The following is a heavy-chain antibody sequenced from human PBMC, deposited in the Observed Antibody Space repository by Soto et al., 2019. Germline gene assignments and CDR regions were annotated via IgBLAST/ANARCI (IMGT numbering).Heavy chain of an antibody. D-gene: IGHD2-15*01. CDR3: ARGLRTGNYGMDV. Sequence: QEQLLQSGAEVRKPGSSVKVSCKASGGTFNNYAVSWVRQAPGQGLEWTGGIIPMFETVNYAQRFQGRLTIAADESTSTAYMELTSLTSADTAIYFCARGLRTGNYGMDVWGQGTTVTVSS. CDR2: IIPMFETV. V-gene: IGHV1-69*01. J-gene: IGHJ6*02. CDR1: GGTFNNYA.